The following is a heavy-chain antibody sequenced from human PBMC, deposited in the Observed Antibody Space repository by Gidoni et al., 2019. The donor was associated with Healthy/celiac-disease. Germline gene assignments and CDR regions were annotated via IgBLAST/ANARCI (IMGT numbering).Heavy chain of an antibody. CDR1: GFTFSSYG. V-gene: IGHV3-30*18. CDR2: ISYDGSNK. J-gene: IGHJ4*02. D-gene: IGHD6-13*01. Sequence: QVQLVESGGGVVQPGRSLRLSCAASGFTFSSYGMHWVRQAPGKGLEWVAVISYDGSNKYYADSVKGRFTISRDNSKNTLYLQMNSLRAEDTAVYYCAKDKKVRIAAAGIDYWGQGTLVTVSS. CDR3: AKDKKVRIAAAGIDY.